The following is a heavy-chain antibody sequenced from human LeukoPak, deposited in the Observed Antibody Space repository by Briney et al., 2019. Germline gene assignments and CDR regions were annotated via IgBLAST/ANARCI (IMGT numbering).Heavy chain of an antibody. D-gene: IGHD3-22*01. V-gene: IGHV3-23*01. CDR2: ISGSGGST. Sequence: GGSLRLSCAASGFTFSSYAMSWVRQAPGKGLEWFSAISGSGGSTYYADSVKGRFTISRDNSKNTLYLQMNSLRAEDTAVYYCATQYYYDSSGYYLREDAFDIWGQGTMVTVSS. CDR3: ATQYYYDSSGYYLREDAFDI. J-gene: IGHJ3*02. CDR1: GFTFSSYA.